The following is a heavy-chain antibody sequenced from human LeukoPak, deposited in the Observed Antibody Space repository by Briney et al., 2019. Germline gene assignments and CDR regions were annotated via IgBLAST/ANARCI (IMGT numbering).Heavy chain of an antibody. J-gene: IGHJ6*02. CDR3: ARDRKGLGSSSSGYYYYYYGVDV. CDR2: ISAYNGNT. V-gene: IGHV1-18*01. CDR1: GYTFTSYG. Sequence: ASVKVSCKASGYTFTSYGISWVRQAPGQGLEWMGWISAYNGNTNYAQKLQGRVTMTTDTSTSTAYMELRSLRSDDTAVYYCARDRKGLGSSSSGYYYYYYGVDVWGQGTTVTVSS. D-gene: IGHD6-6*01.